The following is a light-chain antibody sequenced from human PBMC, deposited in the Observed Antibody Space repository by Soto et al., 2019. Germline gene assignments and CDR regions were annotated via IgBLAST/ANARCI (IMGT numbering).Light chain of an antibody. J-gene: IGKJ2*03. CDR2: GAS. Sequence: EIVLTQSPGTLSLSPGERATLSCRASQSVSSSNLAWYQHKPGQPPRLVMYGASSRATGIPDRFSGSGSGTDFTLTISSLEPEDFAIHYCQQYGSSPVSFGQGTKLEIK. CDR3: QQYGSSPVS. V-gene: IGKV3-20*01. CDR1: QSVSSSN.